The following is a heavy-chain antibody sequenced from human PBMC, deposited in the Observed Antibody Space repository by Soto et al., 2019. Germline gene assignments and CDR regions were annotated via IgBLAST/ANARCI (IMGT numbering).Heavy chain of an antibody. CDR2: ISASTRNT. D-gene: IGHD2-15*01. Sequence: QVQLVQSGGEVKKHGASVKVSCQASGYTFSDYAISWVRQAPGQGLEWIGWISASTRNTDQAQNCQGRVIMTLDTSTNTAYIELRSLRSDDTDVYSCVRCYCSVGSCYACWHFELWGRGTLVTVSS. CDR1: GYTFSDYA. V-gene: IGHV1-18*01. CDR3: VRCYCSVGSCYACWHFEL. J-gene: IGHJ2*01.